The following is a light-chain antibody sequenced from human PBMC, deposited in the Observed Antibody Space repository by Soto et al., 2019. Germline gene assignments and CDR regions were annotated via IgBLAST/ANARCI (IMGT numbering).Light chain of an antibody. CDR3: LQYNTFSAT. CDR2: GGS. Sequence: DIQMTQSPSTLSPSVGDRVTITCRASQNIASSLAWYQQKPGKAPKILIYGGSTVESGVPSRFSGSGSGTLFTLTITVLQLVHFAPNYCLQYNTFSATFGQVTRLE. J-gene: IGKJ5*01. CDR1: QNIASS. V-gene: IGKV1-5*01.